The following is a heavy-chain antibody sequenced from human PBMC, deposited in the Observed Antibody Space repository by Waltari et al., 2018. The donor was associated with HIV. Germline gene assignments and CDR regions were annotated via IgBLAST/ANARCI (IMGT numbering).Heavy chain of an antibody. D-gene: IGHD1-1*01. CDR2: IKSKAYGGTT. J-gene: IGHJ6*02. Sequence: EVQLVESGGGLVQPGRSLRLSCTASGFTFGDYAMSCIRQAPGKGLEWVGFIKSKAYGGTTEYAASVKGRFTISRDDSKSIAYLQMNSLKTEDTAVYYCTRDRYVTTIYYYGMDVWGQGTTVTVSS. CDR1: GFTFGDYA. CDR3: TRDRYVTTIYYYGMDV. V-gene: IGHV3-49*03.